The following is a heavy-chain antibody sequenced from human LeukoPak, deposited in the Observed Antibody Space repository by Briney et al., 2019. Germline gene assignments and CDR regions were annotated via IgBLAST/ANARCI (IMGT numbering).Heavy chain of an antibody. CDR1: GGSISSYY. CDR3: ARATSEYYYGYYFDY. CDR2: IYTSGST. J-gene: IGHJ4*02. V-gene: IGHV4-4*07. Sequence: KPSETLSLTCTVSGGSISSYYWSWIRQPAGKGLEWIGRIYTSGSTNYNPSLKSRVTISVDTSKNQFSLKLSSVTAADTAVYYCARATSEYYYGYYFDYWGQGTLVTVSS. D-gene: IGHD3-10*01.